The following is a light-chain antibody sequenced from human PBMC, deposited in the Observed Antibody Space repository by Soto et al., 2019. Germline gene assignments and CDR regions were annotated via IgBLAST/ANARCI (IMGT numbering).Light chain of an antibody. CDR3: CSYAGSNSYV. CDR1: SSDVGSYNL. J-gene: IGLJ1*01. V-gene: IGLV2-23*01. Sequence: QSVLTQPASVSGSPGQSITISCTGTSSDVGSYNLVSWYQQHPGKAPKLMIYEGSKRPSGVSNRFSGSKSGNTASLTISGLQAEDEADYHCCSYAGSNSYVFGTGTQLTVL. CDR2: EGS.